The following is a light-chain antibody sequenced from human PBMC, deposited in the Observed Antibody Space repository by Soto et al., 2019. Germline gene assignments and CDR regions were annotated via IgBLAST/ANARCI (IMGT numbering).Light chain of an antibody. Sequence: QSALTQPASVSGSPGQSITIPCTGTSSDVGYYNYVSWYQQHPGKAPNLMIYEVSSRPSGVSNRFSGSKSGNTASLTISGLQAEDEADYYCSSYTRSSTYVFGTGTKVTVL. V-gene: IGLV2-14*01. J-gene: IGLJ1*01. CDR1: SSDVGYYNY. CDR2: EVS. CDR3: SSYTRSSTYV.